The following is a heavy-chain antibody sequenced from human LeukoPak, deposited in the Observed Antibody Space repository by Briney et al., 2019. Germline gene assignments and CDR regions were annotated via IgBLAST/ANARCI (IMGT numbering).Heavy chain of an antibody. CDR3: AKNAGYSYGLYYFDY. D-gene: IGHD5-18*01. Sequence: GGSLRLSCAASGFTFSSYAMNWVRQAPGKGLEWVSSISSGSSYIYYADSVKGRFTISRDNAKNSLYLQMDSLRAEDSAVYYCAKNAGYSYGLYYFDYWGQGTLVTVSS. CDR2: ISSGSSYI. CDR1: GFTFSSYA. J-gene: IGHJ4*02. V-gene: IGHV3-21*04.